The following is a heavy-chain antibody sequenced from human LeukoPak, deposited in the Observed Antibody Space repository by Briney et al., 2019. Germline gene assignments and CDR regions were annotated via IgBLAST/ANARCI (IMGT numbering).Heavy chain of an antibody. CDR2: ISSSGSTI. D-gene: IGHD3-16*01. J-gene: IGHJ4*02. V-gene: IGHV3-11*04. Sequence: PGGSLRLSCAASGFTFSDYYMSWIRQAPGKGLEWVSYISSSGSTIYYADSVKGRFTISRDNAKNSLYLQMNSLRVEDTAIYYCTRDATFKLDNWGQGTLVTVSS. CDR3: TRDATFKLDN. CDR1: GFTFSDYY.